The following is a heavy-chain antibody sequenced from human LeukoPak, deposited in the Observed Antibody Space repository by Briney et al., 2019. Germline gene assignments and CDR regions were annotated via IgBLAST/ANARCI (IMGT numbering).Heavy chain of an antibody. V-gene: IGHV3-23*01. CDR1: GFVFSTYA. J-gene: IGHJ4*02. CDR2: IRSSGDNT. Sequence: PGGSLRLSCAASGFVFSTYAMGWVRQAPGKGLEWVSAIRSSGDNTYYADSVKGQFIISRDNSKNTLDLQMNRLRAEDTAIYHWAKVKALDAVASYFDYWGQGTLVTVSS. CDR3: AKVKALDAVASYFDY. D-gene: IGHD1-1*01.